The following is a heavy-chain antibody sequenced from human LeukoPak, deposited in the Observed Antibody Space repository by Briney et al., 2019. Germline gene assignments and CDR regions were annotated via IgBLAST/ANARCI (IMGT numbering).Heavy chain of an antibody. CDR1: GGSISTYY. CDR2: IYTSGTT. D-gene: IGHD6-19*01. J-gene: IGHJ4*02. CDR3: ARGKVVAGTPGQNSWDS. V-gene: IGHV4-4*07. Sequence: NASETLSLTCTVSGGSISTYYWNWIRQPAGKGLEWIGRIYTSGTTNYNPSLKSRVSMSVDTSKNQFSLKLSSVTAADTAVYYCARGKVVAGTPGQNSWDSWGQGTLVTVSS.